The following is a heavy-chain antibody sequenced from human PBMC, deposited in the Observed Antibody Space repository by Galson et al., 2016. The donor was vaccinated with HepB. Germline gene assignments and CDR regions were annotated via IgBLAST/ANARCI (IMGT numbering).Heavy chain of an antibody. CDR1: GFSFTSVW. Sequence: SLRLSCAGSGFSFTSVWMRWVRQAPGKGLEWVGRIKSVIDGETKDYAKPVRGRFAITRDDTKNTLYLQMNSLKIEDTAIYYCTTDPPGPYYYETSGYYRTSDYWGQGTLVTVSS. D-gene: IGHD3-22*01. V-gene: IGHV3-15*01. J-gene: IGHJ4*02. CDR3: TTDPPGPYYYETSGYYRTSDY. CDR2: IKSVIDGETK.